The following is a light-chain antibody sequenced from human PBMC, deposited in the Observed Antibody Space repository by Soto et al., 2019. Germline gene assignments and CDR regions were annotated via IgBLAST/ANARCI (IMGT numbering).Light chain of an antibody. CDR3: SSYTSSTTVV. CDR2: DVS. CDR1: SSDVGGYKY. V-gene: IGLV2-14*03. J-gene: IGLJ2*01. Sequence: QSALTQPASVSGSPGQSITISCTGSSSDVGGYKYVSWFQQHPDKAPKLIIYDVSNRPSGISNRFSGSKSGDTASLTISGLQAEDEADYYCSSYTSSTTVVFGGGTKLTVL.